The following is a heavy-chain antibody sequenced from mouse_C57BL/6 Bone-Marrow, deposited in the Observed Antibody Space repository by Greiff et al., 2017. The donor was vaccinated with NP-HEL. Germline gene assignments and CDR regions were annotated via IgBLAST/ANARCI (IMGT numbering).Heavy chain of an antibody. D-gene: IGHD1-1*01. CDR1: GYTFTSYW. Sequence: QVQLQQPGAELVKPGASVKLSCKASGYTFTSYWMHWVKQRPGRGLEWIRRIDPNSGGTKYNEKFKSKATLTVDKPSSTAYMQLSSLTSEDSAVYYCAGVYYGSSYGFAYWGQGTLVTVSA. CDR3: AGVYYGSSYGFAY. V-gene: IGHV1-72*01. CDR2: IDPNSGGT. J-gene: IGHJ3*01.